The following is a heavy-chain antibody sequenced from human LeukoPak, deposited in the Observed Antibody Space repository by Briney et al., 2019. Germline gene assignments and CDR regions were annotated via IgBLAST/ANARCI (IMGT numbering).Heavy chain of an antibody. D-gene: IGHD3-10*01. CDR1: GFTFSSYS. CDR3: AKDLWFGELLDAFDI. J-gene: IGHJ3*02. Sequence: GGSLRLSCAASGFTFSSYSMHWVRQAPGKGLEWVAVISYDGSNKYYADSVKGRFTISRDNSKNTLYLQMNSLRAEDTAVYYCAKDLWFGELLDAFDIWGQGTMVTVSS. V-gene: IGHV3-30*18. CDR2: ISYDGSNK.